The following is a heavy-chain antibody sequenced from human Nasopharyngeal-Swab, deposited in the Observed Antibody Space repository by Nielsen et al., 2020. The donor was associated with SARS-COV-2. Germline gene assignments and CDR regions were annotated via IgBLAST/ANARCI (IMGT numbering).Heavy chain of an antibody. D-gene: IGHD3-10*01. J-gene: IGHJ6*02. CDR2: ISSSGSTI. CDR3: ARDEGARVLWFGELSTYYYYGMDV. V-gene: IGHV3-48*03. Sequence: WIRQPLGKGLEWVSYISSSGSTIYYADSVKGRFTISRDNAKNSLYLQMNSLRAEDTAVYYCARDEGARVLWFGELSTYYYYGMDVWGQGTTVTVSS.